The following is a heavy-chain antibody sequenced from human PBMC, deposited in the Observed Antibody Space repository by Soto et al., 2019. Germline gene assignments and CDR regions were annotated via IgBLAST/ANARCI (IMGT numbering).Heavy chain of an antibody. J-gene: IGHJ6*02. Sequence: QVQLVQSGAEVKKPGSSVKVSCKASGGTFSSYAISWVRQAPGQGPEWMGGIIPIFGTANYAQKFQGRVXIXAXXSTSTAYMELSSLRSEDTAVYYCSGLGYYYYGMDVWGQGTTVTVSS. CDR1: GGTFSSYA. CDR3: SGLGYYYYGMDV. D-gene: IGHD3-16*01. V-gene: IGHV1-69*12. CDR2: IIPIFGTA.